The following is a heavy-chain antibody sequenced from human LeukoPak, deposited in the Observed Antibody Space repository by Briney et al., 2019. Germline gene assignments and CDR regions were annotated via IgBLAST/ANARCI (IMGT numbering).Heavy chain of an antibody. CDR2: ISAYNGNT. CDR3: AREIAAAGRGSWFDP. Sequence: ASVKVSCKAFGYTFTSYGISWVRQAPGQGLEWMGWISAYNGNTNYAQKLQGRVTMTTDTSTSTAYMELRSLRSDDTAVYYCAREIAAAGRGSWFDPWGQGTLVTVSS. CDR1: GYTFTSYG. D-gene: IGHD6-13*01. V-gene: IGHV1-18*01. J-gene: IGHJ5*02.